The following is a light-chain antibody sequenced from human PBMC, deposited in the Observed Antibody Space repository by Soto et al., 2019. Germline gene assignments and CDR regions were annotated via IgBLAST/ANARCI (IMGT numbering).Light chain of an antibody. CDR1: RGHSSYD. V-gene: IGLV4-69*01. J-gene: IGLJ3*02. Sequence: QLVLTQSPSASASLGASVKLTCTLSRGHSSYDIAWHQQQPEKGPRYLMKLNSDGSHSKGDGIPDRFSCSSSGAERYLTISSLQSEDEADYYCQTWGTGIWVFGGGTKLTVL. CDR3: QTWGTGIWV. CDR2: LNSDGSH.